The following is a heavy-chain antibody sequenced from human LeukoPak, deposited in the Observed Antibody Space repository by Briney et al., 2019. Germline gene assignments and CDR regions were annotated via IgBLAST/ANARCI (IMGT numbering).Heavy chain of an antibody. CDR1: EYTFTSYY. CDR2: INPSGGST. D-gene: IGHD5-18*01. Sequence: ASVKVSCKASEYTFTSYYMHWVRQAPGQGLEWMGIINPSGGSTSYAQKFQGRVTMTRDTSTSTVYVELSSLRSEDTAVYYCARIMLDTAMAIDAFDIWGQGTMVTVSS. CDR3: ARIMLDTAMAIDAFDI. J-gene: IGHJ3*02. V-gene: IGHV1-46*01.